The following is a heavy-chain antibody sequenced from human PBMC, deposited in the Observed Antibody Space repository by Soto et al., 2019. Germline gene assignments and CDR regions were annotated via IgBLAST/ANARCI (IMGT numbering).Heavy chain of an antibody. V-gene: IGHV1-46*01. D-gene: IGHD5-18*01. CDR1: GYTFTHYY. J-gene: IGHJ4*02. CDR3: ATSVNSAMAFDY. Sequence: QVQLVQSGAEVRKPGASVKVSCKASGYTFTHYYIHWVRQAPGQGLEWMGIINPNGGVTTYAQKFRAGFTMTRDTSTSTVDRELSSLRSEDSAVYYCATSVNSAMAFDYWGQGTLVTVSS. CDR2: INPNGGVT.